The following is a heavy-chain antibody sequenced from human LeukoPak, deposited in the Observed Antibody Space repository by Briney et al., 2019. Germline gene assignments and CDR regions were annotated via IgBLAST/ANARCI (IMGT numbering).Heavy chain of an antibody. Sequence: GGSLRLSCEASGITFNKYRIHWVRQAPGKGLEWVSAISGSGGSTYYADSVKGRFTISRDNSKNTLYLQMNSLRAEDTAVYYCAKGSYDFWSGYADFDYWGQGTLVTVSS. CDR3: AKGSYDFWSGYADFDY. CDR2: ISGSGGST. V-gene: IGHV3-23*01. CDR1: GITFNKYR. D-gene: IGHD3-3*01. J-gene: IGHJ4*02.